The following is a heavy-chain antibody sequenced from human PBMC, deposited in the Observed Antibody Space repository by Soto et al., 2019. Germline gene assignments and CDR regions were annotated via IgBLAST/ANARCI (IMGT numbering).Heavy chain of an antibody. CDR2: ISPYNGNT. J-gene: IGHJ4*02. V-gene: IGHV1-18*04. CDR1: GYFFTSYG. CDR3: ARDFGSDLSAPGAVFDY. Sequence: ASVKVSCKASGYFFTSYGITWVRQAPGQGLEWMGWISPYNGNTKYAQNFQGRVTMTTDTSTSTAYMEVRRLRSDDPAVYYCARDFGSDLSAPGAVFDYWGQGTLVTVSS. D-gene: IGHD3-3*01.